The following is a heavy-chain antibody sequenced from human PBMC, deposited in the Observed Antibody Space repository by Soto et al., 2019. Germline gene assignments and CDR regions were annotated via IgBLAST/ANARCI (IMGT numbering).Heavy chain of an antibody. Sequence: SEPLSLTCTVSGGSISSYYWRWIQQPPWKGLEWIGYIYYSGSTNYNPSLKSRVTISVDTSKNQFSLTLSSVTAADTAVYYCARKSGYSYGFDYGGEATLDIVSS. D-gene: IGHD5-18*01. V-gene: IGHV4-59*01. CDR3: ARKSGYSYGFDY. CDR1: GGSISSYY. CDR2: IYYSGST. J-gene: IGHJ4*02.